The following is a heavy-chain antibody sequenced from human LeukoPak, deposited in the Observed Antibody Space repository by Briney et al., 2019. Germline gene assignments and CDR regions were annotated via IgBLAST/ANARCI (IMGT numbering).Heavy chain of an antibody. V-gene: IGHV5-51*01. J-gene: IGHJ4*02. CDR2: IYPGDSDT. Sequence: GESLKISCKGSGYSFMTYWIAWVRQMPGKGLEWMGIIYPGDSDTRYSPSFQGQVTISADKSVSTAYLQWSSLKASDTAMYYCAIDSSGYYLLDYWGQGTLVTVSS. CDR1: GYSFMTYW. D-gene: IGHD3-22*01. CDR3: AIDSSGYYLLDY.